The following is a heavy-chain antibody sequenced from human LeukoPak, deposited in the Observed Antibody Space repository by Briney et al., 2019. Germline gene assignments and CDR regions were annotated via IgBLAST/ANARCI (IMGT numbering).Heavy chain of an antibody. V-gene: IGHV3-23*01. J-gene: IGHJ4*02. D-gene: IGHD2-2*01. Sequence: GGSLRLSCAASGFTFSNYAMSWVRQAPGKGLEWVSANSGTGGSPYHADSVKGRFAISRDNSKNTLYLQMNSLRAEDTAVYYCARVCPYCSSTSFLDYWGQGTLVTVSS. CDR3: ARVCPYCSSTSFLDY. CDR1: GFTFSNYA. CDR2: NSGTGGSP.